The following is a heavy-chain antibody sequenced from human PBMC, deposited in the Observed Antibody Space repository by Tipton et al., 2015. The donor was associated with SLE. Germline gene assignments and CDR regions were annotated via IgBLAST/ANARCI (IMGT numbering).Heavy chain of an antibody. CDR1: GGSISSYY. D-gene: IGHD2-15*01. J-gene: IGHJ3*02. CDR3: ARAEGSWDAFDI. Sequence: TLSLTCTASGGSISSYYWNWIRQPPGRGLEWIGYIYYSGSTNYNPSLKSRVTISVDTSKNQFSLKLSSVTAADTAVYYCARAEGSWDAFDIWGQGTMVTVSS. V-gene: IGHV4-59*01. CDR2: IYYSGST.